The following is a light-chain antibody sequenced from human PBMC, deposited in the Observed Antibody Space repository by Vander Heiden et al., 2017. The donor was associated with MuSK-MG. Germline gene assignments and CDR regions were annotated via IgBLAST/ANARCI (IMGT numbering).Light chain of an antibody. CDR3: AAWDNGLNGWV. CDR1: SSNMGSNT. CDR2: SSN. J-gene: IGLJ3*02. Sequence: QSVLSQPPSASGTPGQRVTISCSGSSSNMGSNTVNWYQQLPGTAPKLLIYSSNQRPSGVPDRFSGSKSGTSASLAISGLQSEDEADYYCAAWDNGLNGWVFGGGTKLTVL. V-gene: IGLV1-44*01.